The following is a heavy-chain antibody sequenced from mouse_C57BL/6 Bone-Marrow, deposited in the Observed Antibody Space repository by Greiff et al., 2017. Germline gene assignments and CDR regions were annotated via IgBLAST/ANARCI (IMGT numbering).Heavy chain of an antibody. D-gene: IGHD1-1*01. CDR2: IYPRSGNT. V-gene: IGHV1-81*01. J-gene: IGHJ2*01. CDR3: AREGGFYYGSSYVFDY. Sequence: QVQLQQSGAELARPGASVKLSCKASGYTFTSYGIRWVKQRTGQGLEWIGEIYPRSGNTYYNEKFKGKATLTADKSSSTAYMDLRSLTSEDSAVYFCAREGGFYYGSSYVFDYWGQGTTLTVSS. CDR1: GYTFTSYG.